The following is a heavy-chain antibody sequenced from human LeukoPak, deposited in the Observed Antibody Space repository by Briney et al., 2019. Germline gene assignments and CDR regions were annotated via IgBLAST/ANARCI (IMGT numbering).Heavy chain of an antibody. CDR2: ISSSGSTI. CDR1: GFTFSSYE. J-gene: IGHJ3*02. CDR3: ARVGRGGSIVGATVSDALDI. V-gene: IGHV3-48*03. D-gene: IGHD1-26*01. Sequence: GGSLRLSCAASGFTFSSYEMNWVRQAPGKGLEWVSYISSSGSTIYYADSVKGRFTISRDNAKNSLYLQMNSLRAEDTAVYYCARVGRGGSIVGATVSDALDIWGQGTMVTVSS.